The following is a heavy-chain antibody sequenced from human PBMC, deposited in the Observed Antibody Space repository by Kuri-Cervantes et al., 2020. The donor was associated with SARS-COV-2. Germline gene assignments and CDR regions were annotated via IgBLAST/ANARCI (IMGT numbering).Heavy chain of an antibody. V-gene: IGHV4-59*01. CDR1: GGSINNYY. CDR3: ARDILSSDSWSGYYRPPGRWFDP. D-gene: IGHD3-3*01. CDR2: ISYSGNT. J-gene: IGHJ5*02. Sequence: GSLRLSCTVSGGSINNYYWSWTRQPPGKGLEWIGYISYSGNTNYNSSLKSRVTISIDTAKNRFSLKLRSVTAADTAVYYCARDILSSDSWSGYYRPPGRWFDPWGQGTLVTVSS.